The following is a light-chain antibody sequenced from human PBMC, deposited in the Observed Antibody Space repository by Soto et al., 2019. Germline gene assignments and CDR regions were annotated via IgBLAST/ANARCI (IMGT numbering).Light chain of an antibody. J-gene: IGLJ1*01. CDR3: SSYTSSSTLYG. CDR2: EVS. V-gene: IGLV2-14*01. Sequence: QSVLTQPASVSGSPGQSITISCTGTSSDVGSYDYVSWYQQHPGKAPKLMIYEVSNRPSGVSNHFSGSKSGNTASLTISGLQAEDEADYYCSSYTSSSTLYGFGTGTKVTVL. CDR1: SSDVGSYDY.